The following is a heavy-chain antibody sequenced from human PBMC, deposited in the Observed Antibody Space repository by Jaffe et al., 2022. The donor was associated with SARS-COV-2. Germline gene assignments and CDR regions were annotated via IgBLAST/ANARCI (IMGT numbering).Heavy chain of an antibody. D-gene: IGHD5-18*01. CDR2: ISSSSSYI. J-gene: IGHJ4*02. V-gene: IGHV3-21*01. CDR3: ARDHEYSYAFDY. Sequence: EVQLVESGGGLVKPGGSLRLSCAASGFTFSSYSMNWVRQAPGKGLEWVSSISSSSSYIYYADSVKGRFTISRDNAKNSLYLQMNSLRAEDTAVYYCARDHEYSYAFDYWGQGTLVTVSS. CDR1: GFTFSSYS.